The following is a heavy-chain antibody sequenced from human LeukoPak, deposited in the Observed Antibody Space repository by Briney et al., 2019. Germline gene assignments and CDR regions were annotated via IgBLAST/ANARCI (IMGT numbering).Heavy chain of an antibody. CDR1: GGSISSYY. V-gene: IGHV4-59*01. Sequence: SETLSLTCTVSGGSISSYYWSWIRQPPGKGLEWTGYIYYSGSTNYNPSLKSRVTISVDTSKNQFSLKLSSVTAADTAVYYSARFTYSSPFDYWGQGTLVTVSS. J-gene: IGHJ4*02. D-gene: IGHD6-13*01. CDR2: IYYSGST. CDR3: ARFTYSSPFDY.